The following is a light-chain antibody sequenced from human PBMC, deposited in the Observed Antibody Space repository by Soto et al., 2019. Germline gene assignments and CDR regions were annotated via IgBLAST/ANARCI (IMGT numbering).Light chain of an antibody. V-gene: IGLV1-40*01. CDR2: TNS. CDR1: SSNIGANYD. Sequence: QSVLTQPPSVSGAPGQGVTISCTGSSSNIGANYDVHWCQHLPGTAPKLLIYTNSNRPSGVPDRFSGSKSGTSASLAITGLQAEDEADYYCQSYDSSLSGYVVGTGTKVTVL. CDR3: QSYDSSLSGYV. J-gene: IGLJ1*01.